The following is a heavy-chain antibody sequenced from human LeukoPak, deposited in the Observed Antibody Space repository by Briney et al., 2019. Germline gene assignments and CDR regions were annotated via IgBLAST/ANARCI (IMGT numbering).Heavy chain of an antibody. Sequence: SETLSLTCTVSGYSISSGYYWGWIRQPPGKGLEWIGSIYHSGSTYYNPSLKSRVTISVDTSKDQFSLKLSSVTAADTAVYYCARVDYYGSGSYPPYYFDYWGQGTLVTVSS. CDR3: ARVDYYGSGSYPPYYFDY. CDR1: GYSISSGYY. D-gene: IGHD3-10*01. J-gene: IGHJ4*02. V-gene: IGHV4-38-2*02. CDR2: IYHSGST.